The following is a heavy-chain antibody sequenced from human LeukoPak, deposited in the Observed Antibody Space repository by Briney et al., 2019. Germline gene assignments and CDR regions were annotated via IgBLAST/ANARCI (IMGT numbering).Heavy chain of an antibody. J-gene: IGHJ6*03. CDR3: ARESRGGSSWYGDYYYYYYYMDV. D-gene: IGHD6-13*01. CDR1: GGSISSYY. CDR2: IYTSGST. V-gene: IGHV4-4*07. Sequence: PSETLSLTCTVSGGSISSYYWSWIRQPAGKGLEWIGRIYTSGSTNYNPSLKSRVTMSVDTSKNQFSLKPSSVTAADTAVYYCARESRGGSSWYGDYYYYYYYMDVWGKGTTVTISS.